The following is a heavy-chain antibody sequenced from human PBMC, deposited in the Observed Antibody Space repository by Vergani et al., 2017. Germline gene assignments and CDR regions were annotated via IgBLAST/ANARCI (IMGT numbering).Heavy chain of an antibody. CDR3: ARILSIAAASTNYFDS. Sequence: QVTLRESGPALVKPTQTLTLTCTFSGFSLSSSGMCVSWIRQPPGKALEWLARIDWDDDKYYSTSLKTRLTISKDTSKNQVVLTMTNMDPVDTATYCCARILSIAAASTNYFDSWGQGTLVTVSS. J-gene: IGHJ4*02. CDR1: GFSLSSSGMC. CDR2: IDWDDDK. D-gene: IGHD6-13*01. V-gene: IGHV2-70*15.